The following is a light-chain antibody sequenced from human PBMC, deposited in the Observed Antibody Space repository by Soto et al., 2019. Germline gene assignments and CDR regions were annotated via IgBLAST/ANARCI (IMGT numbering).Light chain of an antibody. J-gene: IGKJ1*01. CDR2: GAS. V-gene: IGKV3-20*01. Sequence: ENVLTQSPGTLSLSPGERATLSCRASQSVSSSYLAWYQQKPGQAPRLLIYGASGRATGIPDRFSGSGSGTDFTLTISRLEPDDFAVYCCQQYGSSRTFGQGTKVEIK. CDR3: QQYGSSRT. CDR1: QSVSSSY.